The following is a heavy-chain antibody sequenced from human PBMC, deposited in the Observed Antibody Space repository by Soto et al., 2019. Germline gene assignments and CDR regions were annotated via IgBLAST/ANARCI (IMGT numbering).Heavy chain of an antibody. CDR2: IYYSGST. V-gene: IGHV4-31*03. CDR1: GGSISSGGYY. D-gene: IGHD5-12*01. Sequence: SETLSLTCTVSGGSISSGGYYWSWIRQHPGKGLEWIGYIYYSGSTYYNPSLKSRVTISVDTSKNQFSLKLSSVTAADTAVYYCARVCSGYERYYYYYGMDVWGQGTTVTVSS. J-gene: IGHJ6*02. CDR3: ARVCSGYERYYYYYGMDV.